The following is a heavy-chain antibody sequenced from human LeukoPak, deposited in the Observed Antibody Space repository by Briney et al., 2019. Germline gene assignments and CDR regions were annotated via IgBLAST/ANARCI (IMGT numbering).Heavy chain of an antibody. J-gene: IGHJ5*02. CDR2: IYYSGST. Sequence: SETLSLTCTVSGGSISSYYWSWIRQPPGKGLEWIGYIYYSGSTNYNPSLKSQVTISVDTSKNQFSLKLSSVTAADTAVYYCARRHYDFWSGQPANWFDPWGQGTLVTVSS. D-gene: IGHD3-3*01. V-gene: IGHV4-59*01. CDR1: GGSISSYY. CDR3: ARRHYDFWSGQPANWFDP.